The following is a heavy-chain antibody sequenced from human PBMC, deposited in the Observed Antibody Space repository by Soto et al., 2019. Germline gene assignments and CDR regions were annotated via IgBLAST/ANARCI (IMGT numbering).Heavy chain of an antibody. CDR2: ISSRSDI. Sequence: GGSLRLSCVGSGFTFSTYSINWVRQAPGKGLEWVSSISSRSDIYYADSVKGRFTISRDNAKNSVSLQMNSLRAEDTAVYYCAREYTAWPLTYGLDVWGQGTTVTVSS. CDR3: AREYTAWPLTYGLDV. CDR1: GFTFSTYS. J-gene: IGHJ6*02. D-gene: IGHD2-2*02. V-gene: IGHV3-21*01.